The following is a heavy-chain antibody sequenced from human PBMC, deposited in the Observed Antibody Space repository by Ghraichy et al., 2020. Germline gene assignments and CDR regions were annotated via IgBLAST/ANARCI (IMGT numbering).Heavy chain of an antibody. CDR3: ATTANWPFGRRVRGDY. D-gene: IGHD7-27*01. CDR1: GFTFSSYA. J-gene: IGHJ4*02. V-gene: IGHV3-23*01. CDR2: ISGSGGST. Sequence: GGSLRLSCAASGFTFSSYAMSWVRQAPGKGLEWVSAISGSGGSTYYADSVKGRFTISRDNSKNTLYLQMNSLRAEDTAVYYCATTANWPFGRRVRGDYWGQGTLVTVSS.